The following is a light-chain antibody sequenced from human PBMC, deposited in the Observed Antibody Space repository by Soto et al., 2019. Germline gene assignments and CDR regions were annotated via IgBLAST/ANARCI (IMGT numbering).Light chain of an antibody. Sequence: NFMLTQPHSVSESPGKTVTISCTRSSGNIASNYVQWYQQRPGSSPTIVIYEDNQRPSGVPARFSGSTDSSSNSASLTISGLKTEDEADYYCQSYDSSIVVFGGGTKLTVL. CDR1: SGNIASNY. CDR2: EDN. J-gene: IGLJ3*02. CDR3: QSYDSSIVV. V-gene: IGLV6-57*01.